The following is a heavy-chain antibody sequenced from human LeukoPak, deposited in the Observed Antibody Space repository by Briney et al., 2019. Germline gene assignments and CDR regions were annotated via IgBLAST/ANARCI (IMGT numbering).Heavy chain of an antibody. D-gene: IGHD3-22*01. CDR3: ARDLSGYSPSY. J-gene: IGHJ4*02. Sequence: GGSLRLSCAASGFTFSSYSMNWVRQAPGKGLEWVSYISSSSSTIYYADSVKGRFTISRDNAKNSLSLQMNSLRDEDTAVYYCARDLSGYSPSYWGQGTLVTVSS. CDR2: ISSSSSTI. V-gene: IGHV3-48*02. CDR1: GFTFSSYS.